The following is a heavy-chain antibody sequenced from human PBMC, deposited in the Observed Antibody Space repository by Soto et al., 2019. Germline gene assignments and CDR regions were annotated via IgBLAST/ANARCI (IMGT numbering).Heavy chain of an antibody. CDR1: GGTFSSYT. CDR2: IIPILGIA. Sequence: SVKVSCKASGGTFSSYTISWVRQAPGQGLEWMGRIIPILGIANYAQKFQGRVTITADKSTSTAYMELSSLRSEDTAVYYCARGWQLETYYYYYGMDVWGQGTTVTVSS. V-gene: IGHV1-69*02. CDR3: ARGWQLETYYYYYGMDV. D-gene: IGHD2-15*01. J-gene: IGHJ6*02.